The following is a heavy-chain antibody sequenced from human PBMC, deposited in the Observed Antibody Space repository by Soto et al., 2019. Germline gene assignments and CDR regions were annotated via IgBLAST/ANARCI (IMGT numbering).Heavy chain of an antibody. D-gene: IGHD2-2*01. J-gene: IGHJ6*02. CDR1: GGTFSSYA. CDR3: ASPKGSAEYQLPSHVINYGMDV. V-gene: IGHV1-69*13. Sequence: SVKVSCKASGGTFSSYAISWVRQAPGQGLEWMGGIIPIFGTANYAQKFQGRVTITADESTSTAYMELSSLRSEDTAVYYCASPKGSAEYQLPSHVINYGMDVWGQGTTVTVSS. CDR2: IIPIFGTA.